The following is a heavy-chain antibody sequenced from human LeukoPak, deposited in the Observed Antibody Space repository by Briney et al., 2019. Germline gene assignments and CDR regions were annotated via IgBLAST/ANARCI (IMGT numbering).Heavy chain of an antibody. CDR2: ISYDGNKK. Sequence: GGSLRLSCAASGFXFSSHGMHWVRQAPGKGLEWVAVISYDGNKKYYADSVKGRFDISRDNSKNILYMQMNSLRTEDTAVYYCARDRDYYNSGGTMIDYWGQGTLVTVSS. J-gene: IGHJ4*02. CDR3: ARDRDYYNSGGTMIDY. V-gene: IGHV3-30*03. D-gene: IGHD6-19*01. CDR1: GFXFSSHG.